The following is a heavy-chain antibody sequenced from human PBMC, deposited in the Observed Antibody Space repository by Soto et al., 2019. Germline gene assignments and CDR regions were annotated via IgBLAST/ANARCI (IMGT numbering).Heavy chain of an antibody. CDR3: ARAGGSGSYPPGTFDP. V-gene: IGHV4-4*07. CDR1: GGSISSYY. Sequence: PSETLSLTCTVSGGSISSYYWSWIRQPAGKGLEWIGRIYTSGSTNYNPSLKSRVTMSVDTSKNQFSLKLSSVTAADTAVYYCARAGGSGSYPPGTFDPSGQGTLVTVSS. CDR2: IYTSGST. D-gene: IGHD3-10*01. J-gene: IGHJ5*02.